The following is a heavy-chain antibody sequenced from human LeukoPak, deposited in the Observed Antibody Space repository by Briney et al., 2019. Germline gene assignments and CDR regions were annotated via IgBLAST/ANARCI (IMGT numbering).Heavy chain of an antibody. J-gene: IGHJ4*02. V-gene: IGHV1-69*05. CDR1: GGTFSSYA. CDR3: ARVLRSGSYYNPSPFYY. Sequence: SVKVSCTASGGTFSSYAISWVRQAPGQGLEGMGRIIPIFGTAKYAQKFQRRGTITTDESTSTAYMELSSLRSEDTAVNYCARVLRSGSYYNPSPFYYWGQGTLVTVSS. CDR2: IIPIFGTA. D-gene: IGHD3-10*01.